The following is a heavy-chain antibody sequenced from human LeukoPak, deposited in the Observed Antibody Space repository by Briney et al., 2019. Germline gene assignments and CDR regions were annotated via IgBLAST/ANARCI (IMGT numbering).Heavy chain of an antibody. CDR1: GFIFSSYW. D-gene: IGHD3-22*01. Sequence: GGSLRLSCAASGFIFSSYWMSWVRQAPGKGLEWVANIKQDGSEKYYVNSVKGRFTISRDNAKNSLYLQMNSLRAEDTAVYYCAKGTYDSSGYLYFDYWGQGTLVTVSS. CDR2: IKQDGSEK. V-gene: IGHV3-7*03. J-gene: IGHJ4*02. CDR3: AKGTYDSSGYLYFDY.